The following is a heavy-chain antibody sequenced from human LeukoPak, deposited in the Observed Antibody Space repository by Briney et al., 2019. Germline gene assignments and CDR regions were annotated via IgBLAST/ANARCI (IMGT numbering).Heavy chain of an antibody. J-gene: IGHJ4*02. CDR3: AKDVGYCSGGSCSHYFDY. CDR2: ISYDGSNK. D-gene: IGHD2-15*01. CDR1: GFTFSSYG. V-gene: IGHV3-30*18. Sequence: GRSLRLSCAASGFTFSSYGMHWVRQVPGKGLEWVAVISYDGSNKYYADSVKGRFTISRDNSKNTLYLQMNSLRAEDTAVYYCAKDVGYCSGGSCSHYFDYWGQGTLVTVSS.